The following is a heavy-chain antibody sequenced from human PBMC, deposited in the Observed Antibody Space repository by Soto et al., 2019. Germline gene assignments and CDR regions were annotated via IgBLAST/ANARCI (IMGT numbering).Heavy chain of an antibody. V-gene: IGHV1-18*04. CDR1: GYTFTSYG. CDR3: ARDGDLRGYSSSFLCGSGSLFGIDY. D-gene: IGHD3-10*01. CDR2: ISAYNGNT. Sequence: ASVKVSCKASGYTFTSYGISRVRQAPGQGLERMGWISAYNGNTNYAQKLQGRATMATDTSTSTAYMELRSLRSADTAVYYCARDGDLRGYSSSFLCGSGSLFGIDYWGQGTLVAVSS. J-gene: IGHJ4*02.